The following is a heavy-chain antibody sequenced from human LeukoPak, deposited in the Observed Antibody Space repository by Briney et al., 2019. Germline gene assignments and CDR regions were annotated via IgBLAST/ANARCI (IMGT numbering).Heavy chain of an antibody. Sequence: PGGSLRLSCAASGFTFSSYSMNWVRQVPGRGLEWVSSISSSSSYIYYADSVKGRFTISRDNAKNSLYLQMNSLRAEDTAVYYCARGITIFGVVKNWGQGTLVTVSS. CDR2: ISSSSSYI. J-gene: IGHJ4*02. D-gene: IGHD3-3*01. CDR1: GFTFSSYS. V-gene: IGHV3-21*01. CDR3: ARGITIFGVVKN.